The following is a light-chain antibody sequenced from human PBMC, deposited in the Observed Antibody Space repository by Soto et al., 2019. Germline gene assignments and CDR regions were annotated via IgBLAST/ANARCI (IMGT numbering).Light chain of an antibody. J-gene: IGKJ2*02. CDR2: AAS. Sequence: DIQLTQSPSFLSASVGDRVTITCRANQGISSYLAWYQQKPGKAPKLLIYAASTLQSGVPSRFSGSGSGTQFTLTISSLQPEDFPTYYCQQLNSYPRTFGQGTKLEIK. V-gene: IGKV1-9*01. CDR1: QGISSY. CDR3: QQLNSYPRT.